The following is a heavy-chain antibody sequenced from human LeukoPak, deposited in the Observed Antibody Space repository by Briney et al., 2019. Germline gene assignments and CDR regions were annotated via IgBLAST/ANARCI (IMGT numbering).Heavy chain of an antibody. CDR2: ISSSISYI. D-gene: IGHD3-22*01. J-gene: IGHJ3*02. Sequence: GGSLRLSCAASGFTFSSYSMNWVRHAPGKGLEWVSSISSSISYIYYAESVKGRFTTSRDNAKNSLYLQMNSLRAEDTAVYYCARDMVKTPRAINMIVAAFDIWGQGTMVTVSS. CDR1: GFTFSSYS. CDR3: ARDMVKTPRAINMIVAAFDI. V-gene: IGHV3-21*01.